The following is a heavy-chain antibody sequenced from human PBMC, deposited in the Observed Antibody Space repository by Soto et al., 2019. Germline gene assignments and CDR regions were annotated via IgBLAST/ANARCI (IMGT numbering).Heavy chain of an antibody. CDR2: ISGSGGST. Sequence: SGGSLRLSCAASGFTFSSYAVTWVRQAPGKGLEWVSGISGSGGSTYYADSVKGRFTISRDNSKNTLYMQMNSLRAEDTALYYCAKNSRLGELSLYAIDYWGQGTPVTVSS. CDR1: GFTFSSYA. J-gene: IGHJ4*02. D-gene: IGHD3-16*02. CDR3: AKNSRLGELSLYAIDY. V-gene: IGHV3-23*01.